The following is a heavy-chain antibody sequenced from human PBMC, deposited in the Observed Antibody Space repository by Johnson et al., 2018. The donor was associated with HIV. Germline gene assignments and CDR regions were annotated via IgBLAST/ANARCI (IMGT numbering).Heavy chain of an antibody. CDR1: GFTFSNYA. D-gene: IGHD2-15*01. CDR3: AKDHPVVAERTGAFDI. V-gene: IGHV3-30*02. CDR2: IWYDGSNK. Sequence: QVQLVESGGGLVQPGGSLRLSCAASGFTFSNYAMHWVRQAPGKGLEWVALIWYDGSNKYYADSVKGRFTISRDNSKNTLYLQMNSLRAEDTAVYYCAKDHPVVAERTGAFDIWGQGTMVTVSS. J-gene: IGHJ3*02.